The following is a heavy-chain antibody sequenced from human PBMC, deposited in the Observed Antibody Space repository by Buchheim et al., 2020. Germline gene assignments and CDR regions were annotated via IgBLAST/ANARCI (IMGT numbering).Heavy chain of an antibody. Sequence: QVQLVESGGGVVQPGRSLRLSCAASGFTFSSYGMHWVRQAPGKGLEWVAVIWYDGSNKYYADSVKGRFTISRDNSKNTLYLQMNSLRAEETAGYYCARDGEYQLLQAFDYWGQGTL. D-gene: IGHD2-2*01. J-gene: IGHJ4*02. CDR3: ARDGEYQLLQAFDY. V-gene: IGHV3-33*01. CDR2: IWYDGSNK. CDR1: GFTFSSYG.